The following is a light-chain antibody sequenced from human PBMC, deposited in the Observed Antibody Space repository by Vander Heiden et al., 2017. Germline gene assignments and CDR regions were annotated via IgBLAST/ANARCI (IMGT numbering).Light chain of an antibody. CDR2: SDK. Sequence: QPVLTQPPSASGTPGHRVTISCSDSSSNIGSNTVNWYQQLPGTAPKLLIYSDKQRPSGVPDRFSGSKSGTSATLAISRLQSEDEADYYCAAWDDSLDGSNWVFGGGTKLTVL. J-gene: IGLJ3*02. V-gene: IGLV1-44*01. CDR3: AAWDDSLDGSNWV. CDR1: SSNIGSNT.